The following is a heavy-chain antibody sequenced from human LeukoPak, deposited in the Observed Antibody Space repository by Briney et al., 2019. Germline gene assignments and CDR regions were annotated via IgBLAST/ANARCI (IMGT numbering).Heavy chain of an antibody. D-gene: IGHD2-15*01. Sequence: ASVTVSCKSSGYTFTGYYMHWVRQAPGQGLEWMGWINPNSGGTNYAQKFQGRVTMTRDTSISTAYMELSRLRSDDTAVYYCARETQTVVVAATYYYYYYMDVWGKGTTVTISS. V-gene: IGHV1-2*02. CDR3: ARETQTVVVAATYYYYYYMDV. CDR2: INPNSGGT. J-gene: IGHJ6*03. CDR1: GYTFTGYY.